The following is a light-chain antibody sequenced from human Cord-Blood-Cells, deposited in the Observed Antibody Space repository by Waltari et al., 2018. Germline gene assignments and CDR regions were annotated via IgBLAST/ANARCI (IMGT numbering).Light chain of an antibody. CDR1: QSISSR. V-gene: IGKV1-5*03. J-gene: IGKJ2*01. CDR2: KAS. Sequence: DIQMTQSPSTLSASVGDRVPITCRASQSISSRLAWYQQKPGKAPKILIYKASSLESGVPSRFSGSGSGTEFTLTISSLQPDDFATYYCQQYNSYPMYTFGQGTKLEIK. CDR3: QQYNSYPMYT.